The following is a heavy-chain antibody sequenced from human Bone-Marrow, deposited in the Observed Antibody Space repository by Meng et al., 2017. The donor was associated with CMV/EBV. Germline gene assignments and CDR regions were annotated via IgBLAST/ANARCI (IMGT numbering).Heavy chain of an antibody. Sequence: SETLSLTCTVSGGSISSSSYYWGWIRQPPGKGLEWIGSIYYSGSTYYNPSLKSRVTISVDTSKNQFSLKLSSVTAADTAVYYCAKSGSNDYWGQGKLVTVPS. V-gene: IGHV4-39*07. CDR1: GGSISSSSYY. CDR2: IYYSGST. D-gene: IGHD4/OR15-4a*01. CDR3: AKSGSNDY. J-gene: IGHJ4*02.